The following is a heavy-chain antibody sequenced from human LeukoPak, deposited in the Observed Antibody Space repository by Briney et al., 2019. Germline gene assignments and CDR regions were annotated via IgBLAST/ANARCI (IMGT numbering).Heavy chain of an antibody. CDR3: ARGHSYDILTG. CDR2: VYHSGST. V-gene: IGHV4-38-2*02. Sequence: PSETLSLTCTVSGYSINSGYYWGWIRQPPGKGLEWIGMVYHSGSTYYNPSLKSRVTISVDTSKNQFSLKLSSVTAADTAVYYCARGHSYDILTGWGQGTLVTVSS. CDR1: GYSINSGYY. J-gene: IGHJ4*02. D-gene: IGHD3-9*01.